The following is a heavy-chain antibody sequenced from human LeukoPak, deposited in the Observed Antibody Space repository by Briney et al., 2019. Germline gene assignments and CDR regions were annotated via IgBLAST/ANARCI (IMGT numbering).Heavy chain of an antibody. J-gene: IGHJ6*03. V-gene: IGHV1-2*02. CDR2: INPKSGGT. D-gene: IGHD3-10*01. CDR3: ARVNPTWFGELLTLRNYYYYMDV. Sequence: GASVKVSCKASGYTFTGYYMHWVRQAPGQGLEWMGWINPKSGGTNYAQKFQGRVTMTRDTSISTAYMELSRLRSDDTAVYYCARVNPTWFGELLTLRNYYYYMDVWGKGTTVTVSS. CDR1: GYTFTGYY.